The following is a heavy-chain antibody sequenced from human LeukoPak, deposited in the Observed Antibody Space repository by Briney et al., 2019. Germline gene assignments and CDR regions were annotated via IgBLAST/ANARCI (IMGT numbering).Heavy chain of an antibody. CDR2: IYASGTT. D-gene: IGHD3-22*01. V-gene: IGHV4-4*07. CDR1: GSSISSDS. J-gene: IGHJ4*02. CDR3: ARGTYFSDTYYFDY. Sequence: PSETLSLTCTVSGSSISSDSWNWIRQPAGKGLEWIGRIYASGTTNYNPSLKSRVTMSIDTSKSQFSLQLASVTAADTAVYYCARGTYFSDTYYFDYWGQGTLVTVSS.